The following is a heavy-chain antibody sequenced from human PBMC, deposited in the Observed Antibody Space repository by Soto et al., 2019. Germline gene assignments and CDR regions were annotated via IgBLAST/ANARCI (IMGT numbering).Heavy chain of an antibody. J-gene: IGHJ4*02. D-gene: IGHD5-12*01. CDR2: IYYSGST. V-gene: IGHV4-39*01. Sequence: PSETLSLTCTVSGGSISSSSYYWGWIRQPPGKGLEWIGSIYYSGSTYYNPSLKSRVTISVDTSKNQFSLKLSSVTAADTAVYYCARVVWGYADQGPFDYWGQGTLVTVSS. CDR3: ARVVWGYADQGPFDY. CDR1: GGSISSSSYY.